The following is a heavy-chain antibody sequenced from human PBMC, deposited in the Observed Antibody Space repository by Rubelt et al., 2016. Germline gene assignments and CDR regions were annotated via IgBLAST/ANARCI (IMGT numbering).Heavy chain of an antibody. D-gene: IGHD3-3*01. J-gene: IGHJ5*02. CDR2: IYYSGST. Sequence: QLQLQASGPGLVKPSETLSLTCTVSGGSISSSSYYWGWIRQPPGKGLEWIGSIYYSGSTYYNPSLLGRVTLSVDTYKYQFSLKLSSVTAADTAVYYCARHQSRYYDWWSGYYTPWGQGTLVTVSS. V-gene: IGHV4-39*01. CDR3: ARHQSRYYDWWSGYYTP. CDR1: GGSISSSSYY.